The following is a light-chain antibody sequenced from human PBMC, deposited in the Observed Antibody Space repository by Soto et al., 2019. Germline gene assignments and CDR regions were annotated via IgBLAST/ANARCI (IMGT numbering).Light chain of an antibody. CDR2: GAS. Sequence: EIVMTQSPATLSVSPGEKATLSCRASQSVSGTLAWYQQRPGQPPRLLFYGASTRATGIPASFSGSGSGTEFTRTISSLQSEGFAVYYCQQYSSWPPTWTFGQGTKV. V-gene: IGKV3-15*01. CDR3: QQYSSWPPTWT. J-gene: IGKJ1*01. CDR1: QSVSGT.